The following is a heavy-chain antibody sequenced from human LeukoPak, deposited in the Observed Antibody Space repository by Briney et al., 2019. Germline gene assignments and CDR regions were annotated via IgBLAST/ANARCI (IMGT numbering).Heavy chain of an antibody. CDR3: ARDVQRWLDLQYYYHGMDV. D-gene: IGHD6-19*01. CDR1: GGSFSDYY. V-gene: IGHV4-59*01. Sequence: SETLSLTCAVYGGSFSDYYWSWIRQPPGKGREWIGYVFHSGSTNYNPSLKSRVTISVDTSRNQFSLRLSSVTAADTAVYYCARDVQRWLDLQYYYHGMDVWGQGTTVTVS. CDR2: VFHSGST. J-gene: IGHJ6*02.